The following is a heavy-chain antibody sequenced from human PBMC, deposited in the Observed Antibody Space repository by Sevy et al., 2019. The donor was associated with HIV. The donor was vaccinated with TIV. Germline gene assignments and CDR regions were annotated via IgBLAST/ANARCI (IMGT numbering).Heavy chain of an antibody. CDR1: GFSFSNYS. V-gene: IGHV3-21*01. J-gene: IGHJ4*02. D-gene: IGHD3-3*01. Sequence: GGSLRLSCAASGFSFSNYSMNWVRQAPGKGLEWVSSISSSSSYIYYADSVKGRFTISRDNAKNSLYLQMNSLRGDDTAVYYCARVAGYDLWNGYAYWGQGTLVTVSS. CDR3: ARVAGYDLWNGYAY. CDR2: ISSSSSYI.